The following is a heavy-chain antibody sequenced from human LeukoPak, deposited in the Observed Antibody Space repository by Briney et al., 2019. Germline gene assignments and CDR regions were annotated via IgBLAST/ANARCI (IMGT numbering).Heavy chain of an antibody. CDR2: IYHSGST. J-gene: IGHJ4*02. CDR3: ARDRASIVGATGYFDY. Sequence: SETLSLTCAVSGGSISSSNWWSWVRQPPGKGLEWIGEIYHSGSTNYNPSLKSRVTISVDKSKNQFSLKLSSVTAADTAVYYCARDRASIVGATGYFDYWGQGTLVTVSS. CDR1: GGSISSSNW. V-gene: IGHV4-4*02. D-gene: IGHD1-26*01.